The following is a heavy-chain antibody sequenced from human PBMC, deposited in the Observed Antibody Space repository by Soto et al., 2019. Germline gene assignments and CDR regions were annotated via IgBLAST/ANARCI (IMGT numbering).Heavy chain of an antibody. V-gene: IGHV6-1*01. D-gene: IGHD6-6*01. CDR3: ARREQLVPGYNWFDP. CDR2: TYYRSKWYN. Sequence: TLSLTCAISGDSVSSNSAAWNWIRQSPSRGLEWLGRTYYRSKWYNDYVVSVKSRITINPDTSKNQFSLQLNSVTPEDTAVYYCARREQLVPGYNWFDPWGQGTLVTVSS. CDR1: GDSVSSNSAA. J-gene: IGHJ5*02.